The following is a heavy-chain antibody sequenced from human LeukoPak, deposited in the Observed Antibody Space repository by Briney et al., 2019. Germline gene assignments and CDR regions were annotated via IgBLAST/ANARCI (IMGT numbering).Heavy chain of an antibody. CDR2: INHSGST. CDR3: ARESTVSGGSYT. J-gene: IGHJ5*02. Sequence: PSETLSLTCAVYGGSFSGYYWRWIRQPPGKGLEWIGEINHSGSTNYNPSLKSRATISVDTSKNQFSLKLSSVTAADTAVYYCARESTVSGGSYTWGQGALVTVSS. V-gene: IGHV4-34*01. D-gene: IGHD2-15*01. CDR1: GGSFSGYY.